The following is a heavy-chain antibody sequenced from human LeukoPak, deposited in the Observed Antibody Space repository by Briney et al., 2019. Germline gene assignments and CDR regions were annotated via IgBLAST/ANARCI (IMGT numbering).Heavy chain of an antibody. Sequence: GGSLRLSCTASRFIFGDYAMSWFRQAPGKGLEWVGFIRSKAYGGTTEYAASVKGRFTISRDDSKSIAYLQMNSLKTEDTAVYYCTRYSSSWYDWFDPWGQGTLVTVSS. D-gene: IGHD6-13*01. CDR2: IRSKAYGGTT. CDR1: RFIFGDYA. CDR3: TRYSSSWYDWFDP. V-gene: IGHV3-49*03. J-gene: IGHJ5*02.